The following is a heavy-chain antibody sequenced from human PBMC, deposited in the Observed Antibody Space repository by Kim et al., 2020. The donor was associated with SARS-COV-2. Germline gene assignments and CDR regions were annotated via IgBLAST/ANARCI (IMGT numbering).Heavy chain of an antibody. CDR3: ARVLAHNYYDSSGPGEDY. CDR2: INPSGGST. D-gene: IGHD3-22*01. CDR1: GYTFTSYY. V-gene: IGHV1-46*01. J-gene: IGHJ4*02. Sequence: ASVKVSCKASGYTFTSYYMHWVRQAPGQGLEWMGIINPSGGSTSYAQKFQGRVTMTRDTSTSTVYMELSSLRSEDTAVYYCARVLAHNYYDSSGPGEDYWGQGTLVTVSS.